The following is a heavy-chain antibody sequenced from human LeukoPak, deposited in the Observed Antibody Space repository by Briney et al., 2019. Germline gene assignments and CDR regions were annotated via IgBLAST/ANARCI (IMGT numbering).Heavy chain of an antibody. D-gene: IGHD5-18*01. CDR2: ISGSGGST. CDR1: GFTFSSYD. J-gene: IGHJ4*02. Sequence: GGSLSLSCAASGFTFSSYDMSWVRQAPGKGLEWVSAISGSGGSTYYADSVKGRFTISRDNSKNTLYLQMNSLRAEDTAVYYCAKEYTWIQLWTFDYWGQGTLVTVSS. V-gene: IGHV3-23*01. CDR3: AKEYTWIQLWTFDY.